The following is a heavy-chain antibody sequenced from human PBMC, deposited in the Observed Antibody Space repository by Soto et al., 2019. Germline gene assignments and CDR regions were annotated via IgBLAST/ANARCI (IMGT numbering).Heavy chain of an antibody. V-gene: IGHV4-59*06. D-gene: IGHD2-15*01. Sequence: SETLSLTCSVSGGSISSYYWSWIRQHPGKGLEWIGYIYYSGSTYYNPSLKSRVTISVDTSKNQFSLNLSFVTAADTAVYYCATMGTPATGLYFFDYWGQGSLVTVSS. CDR2: IYYSGST. J-gene: IGHJ4*02. CDR1: GGSISSYY. CDR3: ATMGTPATGLYFFDY.